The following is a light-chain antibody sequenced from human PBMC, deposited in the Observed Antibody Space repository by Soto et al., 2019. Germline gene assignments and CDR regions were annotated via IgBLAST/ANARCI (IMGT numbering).Light chain of an antibody. CDR3: QHRYNWPFT. CDR1: QSVRSY. Sequence: EIVLTQSPATLSLSPGDRATLSCRASQSVRSYLAWYQQKPGQAPRLLISDASNRATGIPARFSGSGSGTDFTLTISSLEPEDFAIYFCQHRYNWPFTFGQGTRLEIK. V-gene: IGKV3-11*01. J-gene: IGKJ5*01. CDR2: DAS.